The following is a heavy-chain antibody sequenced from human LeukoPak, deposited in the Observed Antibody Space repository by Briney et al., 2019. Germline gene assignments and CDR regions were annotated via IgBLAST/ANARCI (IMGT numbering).Heavy chain of an antibody. V-gene: IGHV1-69*13. Sequence: SVKVSCKASGGTFSSYAISWVRQAPGQGLEWMGGIIPIFGTANYAQKFQGRVTITADESTNTAYMELSSLRSEDTAVYYCAKSLPDNFDIVVVPAAMPGPTEGFDYWGQGTLVTVSS. CDR2: IIPIFGTA. CDR1: GGTFSSYA. CDR3: AKSLPDNFDIVVVPAAMPGPTEGFDY. D-gene: IGHD2-2*01. J-gene: IGHJ4*02.